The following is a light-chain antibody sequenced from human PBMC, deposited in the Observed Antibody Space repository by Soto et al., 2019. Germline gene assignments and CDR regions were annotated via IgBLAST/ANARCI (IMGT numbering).Light chain of an antibody. CDR2: DAS. CDR3: QQRSNWPRT. V-gene: IGKV3-11*01. J-gene: IGKJ1*01. CDR1: QSVGTY. Sequence: DIVLTQSPATLSLSPGERATLSCRASQSVGTYLAWYQQKPGQAPRLLIYDASNRATGVPARFSGSGSGTDFTLTISSLESGDFAVYYCQQRSNWPRTFGQGTKVDIK.